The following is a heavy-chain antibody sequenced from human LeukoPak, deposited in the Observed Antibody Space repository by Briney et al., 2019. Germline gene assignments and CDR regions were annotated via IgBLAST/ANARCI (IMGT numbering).Heavy chain of an antibody. V-gene: IGHV3-20*04. CDR1: GFTFDDYG. CDR2: INWNGDTR. D-gene: IGHD1-7*01. J-gene: IGHJ4*02. Sequence: GGSLRLSCAASGFTFDDYGMTWVRQAPGKGLEWVSGINWNGDTRGYADSVKGRFTISRDNAKNSLYLQMNSLRAEDTALYYCVRGTGTLDYWGQGTLVTVSS. CDR3: VRGTGTLDY.